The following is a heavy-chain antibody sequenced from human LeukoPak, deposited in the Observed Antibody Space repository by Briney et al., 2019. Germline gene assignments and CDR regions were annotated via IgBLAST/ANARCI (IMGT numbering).Heavy chain of an antibody. CDR1: GFTFSSYS. J-gene: IGHJ4*02. V-gene: IGHV3-48*02. CDR3: ASSGSYRFDY. D-gene: IGHD1-26*01. CDR2: ITASGTAM. Sequence: GGSLRLSCAASGFTFSSYSVNWVSQAPGKGLEWVSHITASGTAMFYADSVKGRFTISRDNARNSLYLQMNSLRDEDTAVYYCASSGSYRFDYWGQGTLVTVSS.